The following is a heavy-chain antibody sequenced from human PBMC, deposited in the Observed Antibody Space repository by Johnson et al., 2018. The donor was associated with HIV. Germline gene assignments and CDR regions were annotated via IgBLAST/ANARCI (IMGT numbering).Heavy chain of an antibody. J-gene: IGHJ3*02. CDR2: IRSKAYGGTA. Sequence: EMQLVESGGGLVQPGRSLKLSCTASGYSFGDYALSWFRQAPGKGPEWVSFIRSKAYGGTAAYAASVRLRFTVSRDDSENITYLQMNSLKTEDTAVYFWARVPRKGVTPDAFDMWGQGTMVTVSS. D-gene: IGHD2-21*02. CDR3: ARVPRKGVTPDAFDM. CDR1: GYSFGDYA. V-gene: IGHV3-49*03.